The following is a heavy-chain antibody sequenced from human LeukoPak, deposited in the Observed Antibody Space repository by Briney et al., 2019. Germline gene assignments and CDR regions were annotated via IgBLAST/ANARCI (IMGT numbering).Heavy chain of an antibody. D-gene: IGHD6-19*01. J-gene: IGHJ3*02. Sequence: SETLSLTCTVSGGSISSGDYYWSWIRQPPGKGLEWIGYIYYSGSTYYNPSLKSRVTISVDTSKNQISLKLSSVTAADTAVYYCARDTAVAEGAFDIWGQGTMVTVSS. CDR1: GGSISSGDYY. CDR3: ARDTAVAEGAFDI. CDR2: IYYSGST. V-gene: IGHV4-30-4*08.